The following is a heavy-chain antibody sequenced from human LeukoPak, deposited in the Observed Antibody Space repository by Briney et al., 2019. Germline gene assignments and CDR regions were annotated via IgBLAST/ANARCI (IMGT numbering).Heavy chain of an antibody. CDR3: ARGELGYCSGGSCFGSDY. J-gene: IGHJ4*02. D-gene: IGHD2-15*01. Sequence: ASVKVSCKASGYTFTSYGISWVRQAPGQGLEWMGWISAYNGNTNYAQKLQGRGTMTTDTPTSTAYMELRSLRSDDTPVYHCARGELGYCSGGSCFGSDYWGQGTLVTVSS. V-gene: IGHV1-18*01. CDR2: ISAYNGNT. CDR1: GYTFTSYG.